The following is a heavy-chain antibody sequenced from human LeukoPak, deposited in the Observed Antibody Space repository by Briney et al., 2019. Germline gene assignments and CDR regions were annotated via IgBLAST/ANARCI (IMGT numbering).Heavy chain of an antibody. CDR2: IYHSGST. CDR1: GYSISSGYY. V-gene: IGHV4-38-2*01. CDR3: ARGSNYYFDY. J-gene: IGHJ4*02. Sequence: SETLSLTCAVSGYSISSGYYWGWIRQPPGKGLEWIGSIYHSGSTYYNPSLKRRVTISVDTSKNQFSLKLSSVTAADTAVYYCARGSNYYFDYWGQGTLVTVSS. D-gene: IGHD6-13*01.